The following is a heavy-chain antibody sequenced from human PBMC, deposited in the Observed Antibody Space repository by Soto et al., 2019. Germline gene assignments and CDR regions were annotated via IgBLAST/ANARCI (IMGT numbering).Heavy chain of an antibody. V-gene: IGHV3-53*01. D-gene: IGHD3-3*01. Sequence: EVQLVESGGGLIQPGGPLRVSCAASEFTVSSNYMTWVRQAPGKGLEWVSVIDTAGRANYAESVKGRFTNSRDNSKNTLYLQMNSLRVEDTAVYYCARGATYYDFWSGHYTSYTYYGMDVWGQGTTVTVS. CDR2: IDTAGRA. J-gene: IGHJ6*02. CDR3: ARGATYYDFWSGHYTSYTYYGMDV. CDR1: EFTVSSNY.